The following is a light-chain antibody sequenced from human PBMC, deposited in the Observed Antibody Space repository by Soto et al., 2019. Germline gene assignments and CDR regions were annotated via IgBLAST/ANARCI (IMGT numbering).Light chain of an antibody. CDR1: QDISNY. Sequence: DIQMTQSPSSLSASVGDRVTITCQASQDISNYLYWYQQKPGKAPKLLIYDATNLETGVQSRFSVSGSGTYFPFTISSLQPEDIATYYCQQYDNLPYTLGRGTKLEI. CDR2: DAT. V-gene: IGKV1-33*01. J-gene: IGKJ2*01. CDR3: QQYDNLPYT.